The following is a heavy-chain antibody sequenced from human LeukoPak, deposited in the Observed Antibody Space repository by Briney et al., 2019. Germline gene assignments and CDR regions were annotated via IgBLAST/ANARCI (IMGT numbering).Heavy chain of an antibody. CDR2: ISAYNGNT. CDR1: GYTFTSYG. J-gene: IGHJ4*02. CDR3: ARKGNYYGSGSHDY. Sequence: GASVKVSCKASGYTFTSYGISWVRQAPGQGLEWMGWISAYNGNTNYAQKLQGRVTMTIDTSTSTAYMELRSLRSDDTAVYYCARKGNYYGSGSHDYWGQGTLVTVSS. D-gene: IGHD3-10*01. V-gene: IGHV1-18*01.